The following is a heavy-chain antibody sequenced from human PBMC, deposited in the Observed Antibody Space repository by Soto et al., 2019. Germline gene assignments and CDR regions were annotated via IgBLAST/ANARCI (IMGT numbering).Heavy chain of an antibody. J-gene: IGHJ4*02. CDR2: ISSDGSNN. CDR3: AKEGGLSGSYYISSSYYFDY. V-gene: IGHV3-30*18. D-gene: IGHD1-26*01. Sequence: PGGSLRLSCAASGFTFSSYGMHWVRQAPGKGLEWVAVISSDGSNNYYADSVKGRFTIPRDNSKNTLYLQMNSLRAEDTSVYYCAKEGGLSGSYYISSSYYFDYWGQGT. CDR1: GFTFSSYG.